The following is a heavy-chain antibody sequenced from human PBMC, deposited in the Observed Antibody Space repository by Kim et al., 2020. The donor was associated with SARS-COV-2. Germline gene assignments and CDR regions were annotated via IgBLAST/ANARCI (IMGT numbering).Heavy chain of an antibody. D-gene: IGHD3-10*01. J-gene: IGHJ3*02. CDR3: ARQGRFGDILHAFDI. CDR2: IYPGDSDT. Sequence: GESLKISCKGSGYSFTSYWIGWVRQMPGKGLEWMGIIYPGDSDTRYSPSFQGQVTISADKSISTAYLQWSSLKASDTAMYYCARQGRFGDILHAFDIWGQGTMVTVSS. V-gene: IGHV5-51*01. CDR1: GYSFTSYW.